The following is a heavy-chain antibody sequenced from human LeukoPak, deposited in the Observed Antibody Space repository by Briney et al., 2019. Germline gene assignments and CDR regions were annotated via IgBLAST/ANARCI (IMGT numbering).Heavy chain of an antibody. CDR2: VDPEDGET. D-gene: IGHD2-15*01. Sequence: EASVKVSCKVSGYTFTDYYMHWVQQAPGKGLEWMGLVDPEDGETIYAEKFQGRVTITADTSTDTAYMELSSLRSEDTAVYYCATTPHCSGGSCYSDYWGQGTLVTVSS. V-gene: IGHV1-69-2*01. CDR3: ATTPHCSGGSCYSDY. CDR1: GYTFTDYY. J-gene: IGHJ4*02.